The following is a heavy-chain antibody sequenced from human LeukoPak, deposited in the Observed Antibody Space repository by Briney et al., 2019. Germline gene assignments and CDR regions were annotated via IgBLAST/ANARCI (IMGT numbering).Heavy chain of an antibody. J-gene: IGHJ4*02. Sequence: GRSLRLSCAASGFTFSSYAMHWVRQAPGKGLEWVAVISYDGSNKYYADSVKGRFTISRDNSKNTLYLQMNSLRAEDTAVYYCARFRSITMIVVVITPPDYWGQGTLVTVSS. CDR2: ISYDGSNK. D-gene: IGHD3-22*01. CDR1: GFTFSSYA. CDR3: ARFRSITMIVVVITPPDY. V-gene: IGHV3-30-3*01.